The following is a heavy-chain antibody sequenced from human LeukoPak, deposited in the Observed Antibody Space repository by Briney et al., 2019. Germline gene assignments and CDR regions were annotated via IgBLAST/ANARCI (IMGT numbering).Heavy chain of an antibody. Sequence: SETLSLTCAVYGGSFSGYYWSWIRQPPGKGLEWIGEINHSGSTNYNPSLKGRVTISVDTSKNQFSLKLSSVTAADTAVYYCAYGGNSAEYFQHWGQGTLVTVSS. CDR3: AYGGNSAEYFQH. CDR1: GGSFSGYY. V-gene: IGHV4-34*01. J-gene: IGHJ1*01. D-gene: IGHD4-23*01. CDR2: INHSGST.